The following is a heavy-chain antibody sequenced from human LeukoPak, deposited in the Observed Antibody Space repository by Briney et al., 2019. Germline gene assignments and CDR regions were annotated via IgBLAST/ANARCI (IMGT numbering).Heavy chain of an antibody. CDR2: ISSSSSTI. Sequence: PGGSLRLSCAASGFTFSSYSMNWVRQAPGKGLEWVSYISSSSSTIYYADSVKGRFTISRDNAKNSLYLQMNSLRDEDTAVYYCARDLWLGYYYYGMDVWGQGTTVTVSS. CDR3: ARDLWLGYYYYGMDV. V-gene: IGHV3-48*02. D-gene: IGHD3-10*01. J-gene: IGHJ6*02. CDR1: GFTFSSYS.